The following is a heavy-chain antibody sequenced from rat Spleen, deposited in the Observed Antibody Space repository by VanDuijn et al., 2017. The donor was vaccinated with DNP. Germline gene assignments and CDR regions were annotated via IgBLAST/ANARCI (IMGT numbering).Heavy chain of an antibody. J-gene: IGHJ2*01. CDR2: IIHDGKRT. CDR1: GFTFSDYA. Sequence: EVQLVESGGGLVQPGNSLKLSCAASGFTFSDYAMAWVRQSPKKGLEWVATIIHDGKRTYYGDSVKGRFTISRDNTKSILYLQMDSLRSEDTATYYCSTLNYYASLSGYFDYWGQGVMVTVSS. D-gene: IGHD1-12*01. CDR3: STLNYYASLSGYFDY. V-gene: IGHV5S10*01.